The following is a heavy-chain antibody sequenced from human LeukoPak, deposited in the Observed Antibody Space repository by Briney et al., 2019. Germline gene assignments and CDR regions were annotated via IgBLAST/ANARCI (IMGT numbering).Heavy chain of an antibody. D-gene: IGHD4-17*01. Sequence: GGSLRLSCAASGFTFSDYYMSWIRQAPGKGLEWVSYISSSSSYTNYADSVKGRFTISRDNAKNSLYLQVNSLRAEDTAVYYCARSPYGDYVDYWGQGTLVTVSS. CDR3: ARSPYGDYVDY. V-gene: IGHV3-11*06. J-gene: IGHJ4*02. CDR2: ISSSSSYT. CDR1: GFTFSDYY.